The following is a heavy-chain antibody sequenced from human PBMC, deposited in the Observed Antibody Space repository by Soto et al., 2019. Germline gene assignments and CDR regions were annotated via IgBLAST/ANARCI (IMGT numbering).Heavy chain of an antibody. CDR3: AHSQDDSGWMYYFDY. J-gene: IGHJ4*02. Sequence: QITLEESGPTLVKPTQTLMLTCSFSGFSLSTRGVAVGWVRQPPGKALEWLALISGNDDKRYSPSLKTRLTITKDTSKNQVVLTVTNMDPVDTATYYCAHSQDDSGWMYYFDYWGQGTLVTVSS. V-gene: IGHV2-5*01. D-gene: IGHD6-19*01. CDR1: GFSLSTRGVA. CDR2: ISGNDDK.